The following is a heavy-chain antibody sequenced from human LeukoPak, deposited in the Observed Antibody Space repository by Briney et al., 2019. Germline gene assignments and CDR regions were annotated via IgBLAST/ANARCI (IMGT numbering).Heavy chain of an antibody. CDR1: GFTVSSNY. CDR2: IYSGGST. Sequence: GGSLRLSCAASGFTVSSNYMSWVRQAPGKGLEWVSVIYSGGSTYYADSVKGRFTISGDNSKNTLYLQMNSLRAEDTAVYYCARARFLEWLSSYYMDVWGKGTTVTVSS. D-gene: IGHD3-3*01. CDR3: ARARFLEWLSSYYMDV. V-gene: IGHV3-53*01. J-gene: IGHJ6*03.